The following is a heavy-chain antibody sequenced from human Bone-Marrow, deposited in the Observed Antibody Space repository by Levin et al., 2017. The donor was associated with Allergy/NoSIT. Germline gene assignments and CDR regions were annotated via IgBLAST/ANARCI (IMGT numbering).Heavy chain of an antibody. D-gene: IGHD1-26*01. Sequence: PGGSLRLSCVGSGFTFSSFAMHWVRQAPGKGLEWVAVISYEGKNEHYGDSVKGRFTISRDNSKNTLYLQMNSLRPEDTALYYCAKDRSGGYLDLDCFDNWGQGTMVSVSS. J-gene: IGHJ4*03. CDR2: ISYEGKNE. V-gene: IGHV3-30*18. CDR1: GFTFSSFA. CDR3: AKDRSGGYLDLDCFDN.